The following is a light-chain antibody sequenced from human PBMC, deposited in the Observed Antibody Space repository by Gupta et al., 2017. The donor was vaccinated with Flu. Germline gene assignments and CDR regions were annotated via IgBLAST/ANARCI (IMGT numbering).Light chain of an antibody. CDR3: STDIGNNTYV. V-gene: IGLV2-14*01. CDR2: EVS. J-gene: IGLJ1*01. Sequence: QPALTQPASVTGSPVQSITISCTLTSSEIGTYNYVSWYRQHPGKAPKLMIYEVSNRPAGVSNRLSGSKSGNTASLTISELQAEVEADYYCSTDIGNNTYVFATGTNSTVL. CDR1: SSEIGTYNY.